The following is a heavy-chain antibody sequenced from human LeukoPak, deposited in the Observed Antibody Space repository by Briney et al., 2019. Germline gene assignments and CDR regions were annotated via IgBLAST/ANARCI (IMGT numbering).Heavy chain of an antibody. CDR2: ISDIGSI. CDR1: GGSISSYY. J-gene: IGHJ4*02. CDR3: ASRDILTGQHYFDY. D-gene: IGHD3-9*01. Sequence: KPSETLSLTCTVSGGSISSYYWSWIRQPPGKGLEWIAYISDIGSINYNPSLKSRVTISVDTSKNQFSLKLSSVTAADTAVYYCASRDILTGQHYFDYWGQGTLVTVSS. V-gene: IGHV4-59*12.